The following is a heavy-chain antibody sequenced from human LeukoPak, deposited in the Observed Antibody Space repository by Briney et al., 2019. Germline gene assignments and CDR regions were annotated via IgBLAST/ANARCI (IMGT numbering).Heavy chain of an antibody. Sequence: SETLSLTCAVYGGSFSGYYWSWIRQPPGKGLEWIGEINHSGSTNYNPSLKSRVTISVDTSKNQFSLKLSSVTAADTAVYYCARWGSGRDGYNYFDYWGQGTLVTVSS. CDR2: INHSGST. D-gene: IGHD5-24*01. J-gene: IGHJ4*02. CDR1: GGSFSGYY. CDR3: ARWGSGRDGYNYFDY. V-gene: IGHV4-34*01.